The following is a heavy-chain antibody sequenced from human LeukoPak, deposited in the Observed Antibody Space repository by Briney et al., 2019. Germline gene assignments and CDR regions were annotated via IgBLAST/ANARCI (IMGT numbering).Heavy chain of an antibody. D-gene: IGHD4-17*01. V-gene: IGHV4-59*01. Sequence: SETLSLTCTVYGGSISSYYWSWIRQPPGKGVEWIGYIYYSGSTNYNPSLKSRVTISVDTSKNQFSLKLSSVTAADTAVYYCARVGYGDYNFDYWGQGTPVTVSS. CDR2: IYYSGST. CDR1: GGSISSYY. J-gene: IGHJ4*02. CDR3: ARVGYGDYNFDY.